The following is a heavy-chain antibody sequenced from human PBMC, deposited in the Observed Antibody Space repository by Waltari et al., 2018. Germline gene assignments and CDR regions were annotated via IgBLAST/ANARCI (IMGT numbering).Heavy chain of an antibody. CDR3: ARGYSDDGGEYFQH. V-gene: IGHV4-59*10. Sequence: QLRQWGAGLLKPSETLSLTCRISGVSISDYYWSWIRQPAGKGLEFIGRVYTTGTTDYNPSLRSRATVSVDKSKNHFSLSLTSVTAADTAIYYCARGYSDDGGEYFQHWGQGTLVSVSS. J-gene: IGHJ1*01. D-gene: IGHD3-16*01. CDR1: GVSISDYY. CDR2: VYTTGTT.